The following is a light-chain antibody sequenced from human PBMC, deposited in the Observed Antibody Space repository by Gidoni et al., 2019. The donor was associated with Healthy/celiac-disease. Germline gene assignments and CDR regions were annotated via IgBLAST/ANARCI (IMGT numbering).Light chain of an antibody. CDR1: QSVSSN. CDR3: QQYNNGPPYT. J-gene: IGKJ2*01. V-gene: IGKV3-15*01. Sequence: EIVMTQSPATLSVSPGERATLSCRASQSVSSNLAWYQQQPGQAPRLLIYGASTRATGIPARFSGSGAGTEVTLNISSLQYEDFAVYYCQQYNNGPPYTFGQGTKLEIK. CDR2: GAS.